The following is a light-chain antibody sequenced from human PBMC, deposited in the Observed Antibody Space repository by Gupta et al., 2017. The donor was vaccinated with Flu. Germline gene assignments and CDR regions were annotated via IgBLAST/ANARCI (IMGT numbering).Light chain of an antibody. Sequence: QSALTQPASVSGSPGQSITISCTGTSSDIGTYNLVSWYQQSPGEAPKLIIYEATKRPSGVSNRFSGSNSGMTASLTISGLQAEDEAHYYCFSDAGSNTFVFGAGTKVNVL. CDR1: SSDIGTYNL. V-gene: IGLV2-23*01. CDR3: FSDAGSNTFV. CDR2: EAT. J-gene: IGLJ1*01.